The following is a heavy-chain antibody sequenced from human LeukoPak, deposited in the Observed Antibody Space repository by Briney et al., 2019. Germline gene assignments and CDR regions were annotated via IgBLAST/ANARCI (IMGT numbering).Heavy chain of an antibody. Sequence: SETLSLTCTVSGGSISSSSYYWGWIRQPPGKSLEWIGSIYYSGSTYYNPSLKSRVTISVDTSKNQFSLKLSSVTAADTAVYYCASADYYDSSGYSYDAFDIWGQGTMVTVSS. V-gene: IGHV4-39*01. CDR3: ASADYYDSSGYSYDAFDI. CDR1: GGSISSSSYY. J-gene: IGHJ3*02. D-gene: IGHD3-22*01. CDR2: IYYSGST.